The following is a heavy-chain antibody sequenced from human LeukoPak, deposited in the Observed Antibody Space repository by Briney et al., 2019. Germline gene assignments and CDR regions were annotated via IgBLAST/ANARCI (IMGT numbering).Heavy chain of an antibody. V-gene: IGHV3-53*01. CDR2: IYSGTA. D-gene: IGHD4/OR15-4a*01. J-gene: IGHJ4*02. CDR3: ARRAGAYSHPYDY. Sequence: GGSLRLSCTVSGFTVSSNSMSWVRQAPGKGLEWVSFIYSGTAHYSDSVKGRFTISRDNSKNTLYLQMNGLRAEDTAVYYCARRAGAYSHPYDYWGQGTLVTVSS. CDR1: GFTVSSNS.